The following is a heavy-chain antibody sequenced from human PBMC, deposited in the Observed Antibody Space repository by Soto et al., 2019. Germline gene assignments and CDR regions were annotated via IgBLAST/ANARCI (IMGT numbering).Heavy chain of an antibody. CDR3: ASGVAASHFYYYYMDV. D-gene: IGHD2-15*01. CDR2: ISGSGSTI. CDR1: GFTFSDYY. J-gene: IGHJ6*03. V-gene: IGHV3-11*01. Sequence: GGSLRLSCAASGFTFSDYYMSWIRQAPGKGLEWVSYISGSGSTIYYADSVKGRFTISRDNAKNSLHLQINSLSAEDTAVYYCASGVAASHFYYYYMDVCGKGTTVTVSS.